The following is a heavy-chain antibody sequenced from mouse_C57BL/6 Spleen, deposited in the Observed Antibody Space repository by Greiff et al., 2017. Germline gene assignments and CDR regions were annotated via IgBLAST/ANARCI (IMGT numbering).Heavy chain of an antibody. CDR3: ARKVVLQFYAMDY. V-gene: IGHV1-76*01. CDR2: IYPGSGNT. D-gene: IGHD1-3*01. J-gene: IGHJ4*01. Sequence: QVQLQQSGAELVRPGASVKLSCKASGYTFTDYYINWVKQRPGQGLEWIARIYPGSGNTYYNEKFKGKATLTAEKSSSTAYMQLSSLTSEDSAVYFCARKVVLQFYAMDYWGQGTSVTVSS. CDR1: GYTFTDYY.